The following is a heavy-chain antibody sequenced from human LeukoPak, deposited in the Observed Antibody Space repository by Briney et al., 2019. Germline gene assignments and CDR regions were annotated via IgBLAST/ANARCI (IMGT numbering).Heavy chain of an antibody. J-gene: IGHJ6*02. CDR3: ASVVYSSYYYYGRDL. D-gene: IGHD6-13*01. V-gene: IGHV3-64*01. CDR1: DITLRSYG. CDR2: ISSNWGST. Sequence: PGGSLRLSCAACDITLRSYGMHWVRQAPGKGLEYVSAISSNWGSTYYANSVKGRFTISRENFKNTLYLQMGSLRAEYIGVYYWASVVYSSYYYYGRDLWGQGPTVTVSS.